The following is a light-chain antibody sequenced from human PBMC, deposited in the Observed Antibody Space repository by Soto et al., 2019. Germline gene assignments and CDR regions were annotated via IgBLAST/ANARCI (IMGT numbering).Light chain of an antibody. CDR3: HQYDTRPRT. Sequence: ENVLTQSPGTLSLSPGERATLSCRASQSISSTYFAWYQHKPGQAPRLLIYGVSGRATGIPDRFSGSGSGTDFTLTISRLEPEDFAVYYCHQYDTRPRTFGQGTKLEIK. CDR1: QSISSTY. CDR2: GVS. J-gene: IGKJ2*01. V-gene: IGKV3-20*01.